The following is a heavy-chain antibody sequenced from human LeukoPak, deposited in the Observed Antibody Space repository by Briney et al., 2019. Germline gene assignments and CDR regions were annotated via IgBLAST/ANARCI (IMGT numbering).Heavy chain of an antibody. D-gene: IGHD4-23*01. Sequence: SGGSLRLSCAASGFTFSSYSMNWVRQAPGKGLEWVSSISSSSSYIYYADSVKGRFTISRDNAKNSLFLQMNSLRAEDTAVYYCARDWYTAERWTIYYSYYIDVWGKGTTVTVSS. CDR3: ARDWYTAERWTIYYSYYIDV. CDR1: GFTFSSYS. CDR2: ISSSSSYI. J-gene: IGHJ6*03. V-gene: IGHV3-21*01.